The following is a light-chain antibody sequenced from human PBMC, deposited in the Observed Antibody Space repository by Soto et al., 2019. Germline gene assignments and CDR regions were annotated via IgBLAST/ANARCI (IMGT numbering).Light chain of an antibody. CDR2: DAS. V-gene: IGKV1-33*01. CDR1: QDISNF. J-gene: IGKJ3*01. CDR3: QHYDNLVT. Sequence: DIQMTQSPSSLSVSVGDRVTITCQASQDISNFLNWYQQKPGKAPKLLINDASNLETGVPSRFSGSGSGTDFTFTIRSLQPEDIATYYCQHYDNLVTFGPGTKVIS.